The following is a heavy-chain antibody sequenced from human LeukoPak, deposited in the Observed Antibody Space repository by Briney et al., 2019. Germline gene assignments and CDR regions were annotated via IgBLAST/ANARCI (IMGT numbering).Heavy chain of an antibody. CDR1: GGSISSSSYY. Sequence: SETLSLTCTVSGGSISSSSYYWGWIRQPPGKGLEWIGSIYYSGSTYYNPSLKSRVTISVDTSKNQFSLKLSSVTAADTAVYYCARYDSSGYYYDEAPTYWYFDLWGRGTLVTVSS. V-gene: IGHV4-39*01. CDR3: ARYDSSGYYYDEAPTYWYFDL. D-gene: IGHD3-22*01. CDR2: IYYSGST. J-gene: IGHJ2*01.